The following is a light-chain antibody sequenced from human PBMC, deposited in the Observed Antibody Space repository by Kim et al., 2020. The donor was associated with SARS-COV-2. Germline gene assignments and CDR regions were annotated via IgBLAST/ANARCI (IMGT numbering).Light chain of an antibody. CDR2: DVS. V-gene: IGLV2-14*03. J-gene: IGLJ3*02. CDR3: SSYTSSSTLV. CDR1: SSDVGGYNS. Sequence: QSVLTQPASVSGSPGQSITISCIGTSSDVGGYNSVSWYQHHPGKAPKLMIYDVSKWPSGVSNRFSGSKSGNTAPLTISGLQAEDEADYYCSSYTSSSTLVFGGGTKLTVL.